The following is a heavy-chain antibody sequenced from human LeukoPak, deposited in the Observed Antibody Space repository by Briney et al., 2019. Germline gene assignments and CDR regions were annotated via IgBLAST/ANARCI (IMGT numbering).Heavy chain of an antibody. CDR2: IDSSGGYM. CDR1: GFTFNTYS. D-gene: IGHD3-3*01. V-gene: IGHV3-21*06. CDR3: ARSKKMVLFGRSHHASDT. Sequence: GGSLRLSCEASGFTFNTYSMNWARQAPGKGLEWVSSIDSSGGYMFYADSVKGRFIISRDNAKDSLYLQMNSLRVEDTAVYYCARSKKMVLFGRSHHASDTWGQGTMVTVSS. J-gene: IGHJ3*02.